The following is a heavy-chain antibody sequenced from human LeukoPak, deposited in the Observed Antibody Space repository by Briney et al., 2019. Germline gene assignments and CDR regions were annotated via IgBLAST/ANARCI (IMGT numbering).Heavy chain of an antibody. Sequence: GGSLRLSCAASGFTFSSYAMSWVRQAPGKGLEWVSAISGSGGSTYYADSVKGRFTISRDNSKNTLYLQMNSLRAEDTAVYYCAKSKIYYDSSGYIYWGQGTLVTVSS. V-gene: IGHV3-23*01. CDR3: AKSKIYYDSSGYIY. J-gene: IGHJ4*02. CDR1: GFTFSSYA. CDR2: ISGSGGST. D-gene: IGHD3-22*01.